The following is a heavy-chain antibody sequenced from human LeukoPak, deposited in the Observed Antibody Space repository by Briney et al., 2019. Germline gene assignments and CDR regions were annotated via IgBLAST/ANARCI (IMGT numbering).Heavy chain of an antibody. CDR3: ARDSGGSASAFDI. CDR1: GYTFTSYA. Sequence: ASVKVSCKASGYTFTSYAMHWVRQAPGQRLEWMGWINAGNGNTKYSQEFQGRVTMTRDMSTTTVYMELSSLRSEDTAVYYCARDSGGSASAFDIWGQGTMVTVSS. CDR2: INAGNGNT. D-gene: IGHD3-16*01. J-gene: IGHJ3*02. V-gene: IGHV1-3*03.